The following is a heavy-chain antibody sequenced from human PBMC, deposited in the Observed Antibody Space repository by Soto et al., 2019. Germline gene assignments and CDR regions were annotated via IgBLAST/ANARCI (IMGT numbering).Heavy chain of an antibody. CDR3: ARDRHNNFFDP. CDR1: GASMSSGVYY. J-gene: IGHJ5*02. CDR2: IYYSGST. D-gene: IGHD6-6*01. V-gene: IGHV4-31*03. Sequence: PSEILSLTCTVSGASMSSGVYYWTWIRQSPGKGLEWIGYIYYSGSTYYNPSLESRVAISLDTSRSQFSLTLHSVTAADTAIYYCARDRHNNFFDPWGQGTLVTVSS.